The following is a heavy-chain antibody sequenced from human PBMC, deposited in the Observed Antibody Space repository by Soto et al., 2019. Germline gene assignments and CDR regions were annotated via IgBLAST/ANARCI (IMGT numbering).Heavy chain of an antibody. CDR1: GFTFSDYC. J-gene: IGHJ3*02. Sequence: GGSLRLSCAASGFTFSDYCMSWIRQAPGKGLEWVSYISSSGSTIYYADSVKGRFTISRDNAKNSLYLQMNSLRAEDTAVYYCATDGYDSSGYSLDAFDIWGQGTMVTVSS. CDR2: ISSSGSTI. CDR3: ATDGYDSSGYSLDAFDI. D-gene: IGHD3-22*01. V-gene: IGHV3-11*01.